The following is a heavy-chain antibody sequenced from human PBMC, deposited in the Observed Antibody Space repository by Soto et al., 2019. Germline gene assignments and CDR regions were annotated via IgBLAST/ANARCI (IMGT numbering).Heavy chain of an antibody. V-gene: IGHV4-34*01. J-gene: IGHJ4*02. Sequence: SETLSLTCAVYGGSFSGYYWSWIRQPPGKGLEWIGEINHSGSTNYNPSLKSRVTISVDTSKNQFSLKLSSVTAADTAVYYCARHLYSSGWYIDYWGQGTLVTVSS. CDR1: GGSFSGYY. D-gene: IGHD6-19*01. CDR2: INHSGST. CDR3: ARHLYSSGWYIDY.